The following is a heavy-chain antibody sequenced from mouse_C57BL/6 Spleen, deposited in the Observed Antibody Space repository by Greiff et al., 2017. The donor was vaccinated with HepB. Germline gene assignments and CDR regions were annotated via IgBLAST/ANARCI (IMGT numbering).Heavy chain of an antibody. Sequence: QVQLHQPGAELVKPGASVKLSCKASGYTFTSYWMHWVKQRPGQGLEWIGMIHPNSGSTNYNEKFKSKATLTVDKSSSTAYMQLSSLTSEDSAVYYCARSDYSNPYAMDYWGQGTSVTVSS. V-gene: IGHV1-64*01. CDR2: IHPNSGST. CDR3: ARSDYSNPYAMDY. CDR1: GYTFTSYW. D-gene: IGHD2-5*01. J-gene: IGHJ4*01.